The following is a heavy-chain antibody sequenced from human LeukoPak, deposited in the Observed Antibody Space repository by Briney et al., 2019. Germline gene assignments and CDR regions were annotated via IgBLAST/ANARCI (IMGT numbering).Heavy chain of an antibody. CDR1: GDSFSTSH. D-gene: IGHD3-22*01. J-gene: IGHJ4*02. CDR2: IHHSGNT. V-gene: IGHV4-59*01. CDR3: ARDRGVYDSSGSPQPFYFDC. Sequence: SETLSLTCGVSGDSFSTSHWSWIRQPPGKGLEWVGYIHHSGNTNYNPSLESRVTISVDTSKNQFSLKLISVTAADTAVYYCARDRGVYDSSGSPQPFYFDCWGQGALVTVSS.